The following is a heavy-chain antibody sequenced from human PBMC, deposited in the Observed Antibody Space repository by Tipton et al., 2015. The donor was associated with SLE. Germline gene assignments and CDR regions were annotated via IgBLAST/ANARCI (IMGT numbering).Heavy chain of an antibody. Sequence: SLRLSCAASGFVFSHFVMTWVRQAPGKGLEWVSTIDTAEATYYADSLRGRFIISRDNSKNTVFLHMNSLRDEDPARDYCVQDPGWLVPIAFDHWGEGTVVTVSS. CDR3: VQDPGWLVPIAFDH. CDR2: IDTAEAT. D-gene: IGHD6-19*01. CDR1: GFVFSHFV. V-gene: IGHV3-23*01. J-gene: IGHJ4*02.